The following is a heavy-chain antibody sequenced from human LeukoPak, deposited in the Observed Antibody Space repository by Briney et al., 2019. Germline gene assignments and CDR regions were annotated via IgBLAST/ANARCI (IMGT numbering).Heavy chain of an antibody. V-gene: IGHV3-11*04. CDR3: ARDGGEVVF. CDR2: ISSSGSTI. J-gene: IGHJ4*02. CDR1: GGSFSGYY. D-gene: IGHD3-10*01. Sequence: PSETLSLTCAVSGGSFSGYYWSWIRQAPGKGLEWVSYISSSGSTIYYADSVKGRFTISRDNAKNSLYLQMNSLRAEDTAVYYCARDGGEVVFWGQGTLVTVSS.